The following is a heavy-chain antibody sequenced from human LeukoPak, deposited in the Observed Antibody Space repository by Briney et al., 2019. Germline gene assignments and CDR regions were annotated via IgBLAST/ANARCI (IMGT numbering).Heavy chain of an antibody. V-gene: IGHV3-21*04. CDR2: ITSSSSYI. D-gene: IGHD6-19*01. CDR3: AKGREQWLVRLAYDY. CDR1: GFTFSTYS. J-gene: IGHJ4*02. Sequence: GGSLRLSCAASGFTFSTYSMTWVRQAPGKGLEWVSSITSSSSYIYYADSVKGRFTISRDNSKNTLYLQMNSLRAEDTAVYYCAKGREQWLVRLAYDYWGQGTLVTVSS.